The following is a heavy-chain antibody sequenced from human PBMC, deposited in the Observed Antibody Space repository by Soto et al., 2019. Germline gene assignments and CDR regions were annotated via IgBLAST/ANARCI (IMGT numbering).Heavy chain of an antibody. CDR1: GFTFSSYA. CDR3: ARDSPYYYDPGEESDI. CDR2: ISYDGSNK. V-gene: IGHV3-30-3*01. D-gene: IGHD3-22*01. J-gene: IGHJ3*02. Sequence: GGSLRLSCAASGFTFSSYAMHWVRQAPGKGLEWVAVISYDGSNKYYADSVKGRFTISRDNSKNTLYLQMNSLRAEDTAVYYCARDSPYYYDPGEESDIWGQGTMVTVSS.